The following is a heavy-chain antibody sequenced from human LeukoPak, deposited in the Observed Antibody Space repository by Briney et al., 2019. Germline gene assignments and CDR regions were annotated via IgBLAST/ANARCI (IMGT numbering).Heavy chain of an antibody. CDR3: ARTGYDSSGYYSDY. CDR1: GFTFSSYA. V-gene: IGHV3-21*01. J-gene: IGHJ4*02. Sequence: GGSLRLSRAASGFTFSSYAMSWVRQAPGKGLEWVSSISSSSSYIYYVDSVKGRFTISRDNAKNSLFLQMSSLRAEDTAMYYCARTGYDSSGYYSDYWGQGTLVTVSS. CDR2: ISSSSSYI. D-gene: IGHD3-22*01.